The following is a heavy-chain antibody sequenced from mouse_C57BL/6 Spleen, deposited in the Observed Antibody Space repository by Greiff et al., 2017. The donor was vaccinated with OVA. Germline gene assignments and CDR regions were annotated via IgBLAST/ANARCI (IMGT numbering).Heavy chain of an antibody. CDR3: ARYTASYYGYDDYFDY. CDR2: IRNKANGYTT. J-gene: IGHJ2*01. V-gene: IGHV7-3*01. D-gene: IGHD2-9*01. Sequence: EVKLVESGGGLVQPGGSLSLSCAASGFTFTDYYMSWVRQPPGKALEWLGFIRNKANGYTTEYSASVKGRFTISRDNSQSILYLQMNALRAEDSATYDCARYTASYYGYDDYFDYWGQGTTLTVSS. CDR1: GFTFTDYY.